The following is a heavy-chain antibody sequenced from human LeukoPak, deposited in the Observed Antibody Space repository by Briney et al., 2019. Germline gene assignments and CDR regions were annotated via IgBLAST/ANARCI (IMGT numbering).Heavy chain of an antibody. CDR2: IYYSGST. CDR1: GGSISSYY. Sequence: SETLSLTCTVSGGSISSYYWSWIRQPPGKGLEWIGYIYYSGSTNYNPSLKSRVTISVDTSKNQFSLKLSSVTAADTAVYYCARLPHVEMATITGFDYWGQGTLVTVSS. J-gene: IGHJ4*02. V-gene: IGHV4-59*08. D-gene: IGHD5-24*01. CDR3: ARLPHVEMATITGFDY.